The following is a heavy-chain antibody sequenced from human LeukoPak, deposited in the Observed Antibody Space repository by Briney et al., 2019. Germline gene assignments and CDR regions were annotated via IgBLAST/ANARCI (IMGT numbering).Heavy chain of an antibody. CDR2: INWNGGST. CDR1: GFTFENYG. J-gene: IGHJ4*02. CDR3: ARDLSGWTDY. V-gene: IGHV3-20*04. Sequence: GGSLRLSCAASGFTFENYGMSWVRQVPGKGLEWVSGINWNGGSTAYADSVKGRFTTSRDNAKNSLYLQMSSLRAEDTALYYCARDLSGWTDYWGQGTLVTVSS. D-gene: IGHD6-19*01.